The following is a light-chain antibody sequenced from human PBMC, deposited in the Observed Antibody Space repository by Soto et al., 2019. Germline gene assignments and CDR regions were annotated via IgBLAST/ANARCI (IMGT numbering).Light chain of an antibody. CDR2: KAS. V-gene: IGKV1-5*03. Sequence: DIQMTRSPSTLSASVGETVTITCRASQSISNWLAWYQQRSGKAPKLLIYKASSLESGVPSRFSGSGSGTEFTLTISSLQPDDFATYYCQQYSNFWTFGQGTKVEIK. J-gene: IGKJ1*01. CDR1: QSISNW. CDR3: QQYSNFWT.